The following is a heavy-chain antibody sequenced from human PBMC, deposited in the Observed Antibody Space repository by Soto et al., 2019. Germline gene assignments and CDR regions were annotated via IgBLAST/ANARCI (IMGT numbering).Heavy chain of an antibody. D-gene: IGHD3-3*01. CDR3: ATADGFGVVTPFFEY. CDR2: SYYRGST. CDR1: GGSISGRSHY. J-gene: IGHJ4*02. Sequence: QLQLQESGPGLVKPSETLSLTCTVSGGSISGRSHYWGWIRQSPGKHLEWIGSSYYRGSTHYNPSLKTRGTISVDTSKNQVFLKVFSVTAADTAVYYCATADGFGVVTPFFEYWGQGILVTVSS. V-gene: IGHV4-39*01.